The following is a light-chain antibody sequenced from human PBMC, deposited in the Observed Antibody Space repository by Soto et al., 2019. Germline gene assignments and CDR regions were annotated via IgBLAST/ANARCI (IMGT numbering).Light chain of an antibody. CDR1: SSDVGSYNY. V-gene: IGLV2-14*01. J-gene: IGLJ1*01. CDR3: SSYTTSSTYV. CDR2: DVS. Sequence: QSALTQPASVSGSPGQSITISCTGTSSDVGSYNYVSWYQQHPGKAPKVMIYDVSNRPSGVSYRFSGSKSGNTASLTISGLQAEDEADYYCSSYTTSSTYVFGTGTKLTVL.